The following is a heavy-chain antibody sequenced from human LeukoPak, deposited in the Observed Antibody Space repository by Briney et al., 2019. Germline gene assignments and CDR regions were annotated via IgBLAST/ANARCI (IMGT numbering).Heavy chain of an antibody. CDR1: GFTFSSYA. D-gene: IGHD3-22*01. CDR2: ISIRGDKT. J-gene: IGHJ4*02. Sequence: GGSLRLSCAASGFTFSSYAMSWVRQAPGKGLEWVSAISIRGDKTFYAGSVKGRVTISRDNSKNTLYLQMNSLRAEDTAVYYCAKVDYYYDTSGYYYPYYFENWGQGTLVTVSS. V-gene: IGHV3-23*01. CDR3: AKVDYYYDTSGYYYPYYFEN.